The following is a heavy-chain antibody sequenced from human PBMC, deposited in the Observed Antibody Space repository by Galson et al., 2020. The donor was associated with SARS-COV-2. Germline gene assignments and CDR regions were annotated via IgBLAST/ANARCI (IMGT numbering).Heavy chain of an antibody. J-gene: IGHJ4*02. CDR3: ARGGATSSWYWRV. V-gene: IGHV3-7*01. CDR2: INKDGSEK. CDR1: GFTFSNSW. Sequence: GESPKIPRAAPGFTFSNSWMTWVRQAPGKGLEWVANINKDGSEKFYVDPVKGRFTISRDNAQNSLYLQMRSLRVDDTAVYYCARGGATSSWYWRVWGRGTLVTVSS. D-gene: IGHD6-13*01.